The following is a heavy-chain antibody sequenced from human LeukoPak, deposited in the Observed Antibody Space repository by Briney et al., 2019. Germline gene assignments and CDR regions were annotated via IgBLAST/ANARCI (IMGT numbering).Heavy chain of an antibody. D-gene: IGHD4-17*01. J-gene: IGHJ6*03. CDR1: GYTLTELS. CDR3: ATRVYGDYLYYYCMDV. CDR2: FDPEDGET. Sequence: GASVKVSCKVSGYTLTELSMHQVRQAPGKRLEWMGGFDPEDGETIYAQKFQGRVTMTEDTSTDTAYMELSSLRSEDTAVYYCATRVYGDYLYYYCMDVWGKGTTVTVSS. V-gene: IGHV1-24*01.